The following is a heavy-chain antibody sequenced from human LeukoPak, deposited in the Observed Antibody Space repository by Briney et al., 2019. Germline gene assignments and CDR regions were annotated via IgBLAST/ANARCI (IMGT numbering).Heavy chain of an antibody. CDR2: INHSGST. CDR1: GGSFSGYY. D-gene: IGHD2-21*02. Sequence: PSETLSLTCVVYGGSFSGYYWSWIRQPPGKGLEWIGEINHSGSTNNNPSLKRRVTISVDTPKNQCSLKLSSVTAADTAVYYCARGSLYCGGDCYGPDYWGQGALVTVSS. V-gene: IGHV4-34*01. J-gene: IGHJ4*02. CDR3: ARGSLYCGGDCYGPDY.